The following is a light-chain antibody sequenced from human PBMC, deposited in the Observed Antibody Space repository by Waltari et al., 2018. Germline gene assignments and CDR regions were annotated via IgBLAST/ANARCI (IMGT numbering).Light chain of an antibody. CDR1: QSIGSS. CDR3: QQSSTLPLT. CDR2: YAS. Sequence: EIVLTYSPDFQSVTPQEKVTIACRASQSIGSSLHWYQQKPDQSPKLIIKYASQSFSGVPSRFSGSGSGTDFTLTINSLEAEDAATYYCQQSSTLPLTFGGGTKVEI. V-gene: IGKV6-21*01. J-gene: IGKJ4*01.